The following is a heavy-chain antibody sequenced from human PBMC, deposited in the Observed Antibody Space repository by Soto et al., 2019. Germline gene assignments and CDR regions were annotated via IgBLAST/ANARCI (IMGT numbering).Heavy chain of an antibody. D-gene: IGHD5-12*01. V-gene: IGHV4-59*01. CDR2: IYYSRST. J-gene: IGHJ4*02. Sequence: QLQLQESGPGLVKPSETLSLTCTVSGASISSYYWSWIRQPPGKGLEWIGYIYYSRSTRYNPSLKSRVTISVDTAKNQFSLNLTSMTAADTAVCSCARVVPDGYSDYWGQGTLVTVSS. CDR3: ARVVPDGYSDY. CDR1: GASISSYY.